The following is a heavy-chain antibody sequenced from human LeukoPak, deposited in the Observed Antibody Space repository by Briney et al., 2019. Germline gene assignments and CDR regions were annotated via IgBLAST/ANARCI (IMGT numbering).Heavy chain of an antibody. Sequence: ASVKVSCKASGGTFSSYAISWVRQAPGQGLEWMGRIIPILGIANYAQKFQGRVTITADKSTSTAYMELSSLRSEDTAVYYCARVGCSGASCYFSSGGFDPWGQGTLVTVSS. V-gene: IGHV1-69*04. D-gene: IGHD2-15*01. CDR1: GGTFSSYA. J-gene: IGHJ5*02. CDR3: ARVGCSGASCYFSSGGFDP. CDR2: IIPILGIA.